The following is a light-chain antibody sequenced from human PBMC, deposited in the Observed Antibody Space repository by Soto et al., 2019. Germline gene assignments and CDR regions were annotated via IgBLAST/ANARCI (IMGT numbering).Light chain of an antibody. J-gene: IGKJ5*01. CDR1: QGISTY. Sequence: IQLTQSPSSLSASVGDRVTITCRASQGISTYLAWYQQKPGRAPKLLIYTASTLQSGVPSRFSGRGSGTDFTLTISRLKHEDFETYYCQQLNRDTPITFGQGTRLGIK. CDR3: QQLNRDTPIT. V-gene: IGKV1-9*01. CDR2: TAS.